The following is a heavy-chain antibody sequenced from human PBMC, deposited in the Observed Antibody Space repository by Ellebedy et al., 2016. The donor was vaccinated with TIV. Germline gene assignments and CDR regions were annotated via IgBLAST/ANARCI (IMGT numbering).Heavy chain of an antibody. CDR2: IKEDGSQT. J-gene: IGHJ4*02. Sequence: PGGSLRLSCATSGFTFSTYWMAWVRQAPGKGLEWVANIKEDGSQTYYVVSVKGRFTISRDNAKNSLYLQMNSLRADDTAVYYCATDRGYFTFDYWGQGSLITVSS. CDR1: GFTFSTYW. CDR3: ATDRGYFTFDY. V-gene: IGHV3-7*03. D-gene: IGHD3-9*01.